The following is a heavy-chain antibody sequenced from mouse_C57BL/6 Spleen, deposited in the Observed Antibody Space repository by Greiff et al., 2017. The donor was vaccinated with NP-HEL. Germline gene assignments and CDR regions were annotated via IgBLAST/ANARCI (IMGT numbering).Heavy chain of an antibody. J-gene: IGHJ4*01. CDR1: GYTFTSYG. Sequence: QVQLKESGAELARPGASVKLSCKASGYTFTSYGISWVKQRTGQGLEWIGEIYPRSGNTYYNEKFKGKATLTADKSSSTAYMELRSLTSEDSAVYFCAREGDGYGNYYAMDYWGQGTSVTVSS. CDR2: IYPRSGNT. V-gene: IGHV1-81*01. D-gene: IGHD2-3*01. CDR3: AREGDGYGNYYAMDY.